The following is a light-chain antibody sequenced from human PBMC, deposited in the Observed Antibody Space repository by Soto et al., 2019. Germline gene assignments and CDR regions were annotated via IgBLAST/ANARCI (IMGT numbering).Light chain of an antibody. CDR1: QSVISSY. J-gene: IGKJ2*01. CDR3: QQFGGSPLYT. V-gene: IGKV3-20*01. CDR2: ETS. Sequence: EIVLTQSPGTLSLSPGERATLSCRTSQSVISSYLAWYQQKPGQAPRLLIYETSTRATGTPDRFSGSGSGTDFTLTINNLEPEDFAVYYCQQFGGSPLYTFGQGTKLE.